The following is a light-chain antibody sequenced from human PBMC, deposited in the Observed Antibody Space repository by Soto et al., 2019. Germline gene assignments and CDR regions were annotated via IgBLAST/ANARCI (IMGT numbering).Light chain of an antibody. CDR1: QSVSSY. CDR3: QHRRNWPWT. Sequence: EIVLTQFPATLSLSPGERATLSCRASQSVSSYLGWYQQRPGQAPRLLIYDAFNRATGIPARFSGSGSGTDFTLTISSLEPDDFVVYYCQHRRNWPWTFGQGTKV. J-gene: IGKJ1*01. V-gene: IGKV3-11*01. CDR2: DAF.